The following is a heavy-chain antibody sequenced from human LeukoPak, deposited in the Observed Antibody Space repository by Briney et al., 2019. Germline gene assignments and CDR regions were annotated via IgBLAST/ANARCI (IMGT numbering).Heavy chain of an antibody. D-gene: IGHD3-3*01. J-gene: IGHJ4*02. Sequence: GGSLRLSCAASGFTFSNYGMHWVRQAPGKGLEWVAVISYDGSNKYYADSVKGRFTISRDNSKNTLYLQMNSLRAEDTAVYYCATEWSGYYVFDYWGQGTLVTVSS. V-gene: IGHV3-30*03. CDR3: ATEWSGYYVFDY. CDR1: GFTFSNYG. CDR2: ISYDGSNK.